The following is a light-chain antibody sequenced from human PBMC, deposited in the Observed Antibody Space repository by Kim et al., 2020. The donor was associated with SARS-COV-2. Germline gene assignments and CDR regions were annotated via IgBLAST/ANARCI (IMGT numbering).Light chain of an antibody. CDR1: QGISNS. J-gene: IGKJ1*01. V-gene: IGKV1-27*01. Sequence: ESVVEQATLTCRASQGISNSLPWYPQRPGKVPRLRIYAASTWQSGVPSRFSGSGSGTDFTLTITSLQPEDVASYYCQKYNSAPWTFGQGTKVYIK. CDR2: AAS. CDR3: QKYNSAPWT.